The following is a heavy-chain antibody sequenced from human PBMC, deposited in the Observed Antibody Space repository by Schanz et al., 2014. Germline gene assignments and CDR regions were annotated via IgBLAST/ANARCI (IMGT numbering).Heavy chain of an antibody. V-gene: IGHV1-69*09. CDR3: ARAAYGGYTSTPLRY. J-gene: IGHJ4*02. D-gene: IGHD5-12*01. CDR1: GDTLSSYG. CDR2: IIPNLGSA. Sequence: QVLLVQSGAEVKKPGASVKVSCKASGDTLSSYGISWVRQAPGQGLEWMGRIIPNLGSANYAQKFQGRVTVTRDTSTSTVYMELSSLRSEDTAVYYCARAAYGGYTSTPLRYWGQGTLVTVSS.